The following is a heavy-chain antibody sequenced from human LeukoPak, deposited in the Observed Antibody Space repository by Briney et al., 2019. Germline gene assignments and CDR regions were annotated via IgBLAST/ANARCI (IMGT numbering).Heavy chain of an antibody. D-gene: IGHD2-21*02. V-gene: IGHV3-49*03. J-gene: IGHJ2*01. Sequence: PGGSLRLSCTASGFTFGDYAMSWFRQAPGKGLEWVGFIRSKAYGGTTEYAASVKGRFTISRDDSKSIAYLQMNSLKTEDTAVYYCTRDPPEGDGDPESWYFDLWGRGTLVTVSS. CDR1: GFTFGDYA. CDR3: TRDPPEGDGDPESWYFDL. CDR2: IRSKAYGGTT.